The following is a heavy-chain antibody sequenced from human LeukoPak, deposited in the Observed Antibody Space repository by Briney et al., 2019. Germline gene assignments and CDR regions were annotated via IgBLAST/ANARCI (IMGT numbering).Heavy chain of an antibody. J-gene: IGHJ6*03. Sequence: ASVKVSCKVSGYTLAELSMHWVRQAPGKGLEWMGGFDPEDGETIYAQKFQGRVTMTEDTSTDTAYMEVSSLRSEDTAVYYCASGSLGDGYGVGDYYQYMDVWGKGTTVTVSS. D-gene: IGHD5-24*01. CDR2: FDPEDGET. V-gene: IGHV1-24*01. CDR1: GYTLAELS. CDR3: ASGSLGDGYGVGDYYQYMDV.